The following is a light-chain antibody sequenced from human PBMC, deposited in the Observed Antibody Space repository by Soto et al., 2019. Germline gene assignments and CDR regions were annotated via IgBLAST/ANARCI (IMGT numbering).Light chain of an antibody. CDR1: SSDVGDYNY. CDR3: SSYTSSSTLFV. CDR2: DVI. J-gene: IGLJ1*01. Sequence: QSVLXQPASVSGSPGQSITISCTGTSSDVGDYNYVSWYQQHPGKAPKLMIYDVIDRPSGVSNRFSGSKSGNTASLTISGLQAEDEADYYCSSYTSSSTLFVFGTGTKVTVL. V-gene: IGLV2-14*01.